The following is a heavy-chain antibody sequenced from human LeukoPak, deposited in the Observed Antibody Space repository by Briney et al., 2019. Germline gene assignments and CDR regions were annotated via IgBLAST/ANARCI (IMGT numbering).Heavy chain of an antibody. CDR3: ARAGIAAAAVDAFDI. Sequence: PGGSLRLSCAASGFTFSSYSMNWVRQAPGKGLEWVSSISSSSSYIYYADSVKGRFTISRDNAKNSLYLQMNSLRAEDTAVYYCARAGIAAAAVDAFDIWGQGTMVTVSS. CDR2: ISSSSSYI. D-gene: IGHD6-13*01. J-gene: IGHJ3*02. CDR1: GFTFSSYS. V-gene: IGHV3-21*01.